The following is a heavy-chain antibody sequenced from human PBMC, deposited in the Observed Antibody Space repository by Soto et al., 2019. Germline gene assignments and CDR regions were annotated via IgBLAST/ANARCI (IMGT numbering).Heavy chain of an antibody. Sequence: QLQLQESGPGLVKPSETLSLTCAVSGASISRTGFHWGWIRQPPGQGLEWIGSIYEGETTFYNSELKIRVTTSADTSKNHFALKLISVTAADTAVYYCARRGSGHTFDYWGQGTLVTVSS. CDR2: IYEGETT. J-gene: IGHJ4*02. D-gene: IGHD3-10*01. CDR1: GASISRTGFH. V-gene: IGHV4-39*01. CDR3: ARRGSGHTFDY.